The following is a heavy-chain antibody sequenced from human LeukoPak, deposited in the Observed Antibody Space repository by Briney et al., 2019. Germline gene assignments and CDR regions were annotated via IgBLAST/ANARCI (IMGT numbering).Heavy chain of an antibody. J-gene: IGHJ4*02. CDR3: ARTNYGSGSYYSF. CDR1: GSSVSGGDCY. Sequence: SETLSLTCTVSGSSVSGGDCYWSWIRQPPGKGLEWIGYIYYSGSTYYNPSLKSRLTISVDTSKNQFSLKLSSVTAADTAVYFCARTNYGSGSYYSFWGQGTLVTVST. D-gene: IGHD3-10*01. CDR2: IYYSGST. V-gene: IGHV4-30-4*01.